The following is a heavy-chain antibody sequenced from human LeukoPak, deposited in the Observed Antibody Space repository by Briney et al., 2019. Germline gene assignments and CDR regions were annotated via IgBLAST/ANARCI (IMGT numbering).Heavy chain of an antibody. CDR1: GGSISSTTYY. Sequence: SETLSLTCTVSGGSISSTTYYWAWIRQPPGMGLEWIGSVYYGETTYYNPSLESRVTISVDTSKNQFSLRLNSVTAADTAVYYCARHEASYFYYYMDVWGAGTTVVVSS. J-gene: IGHJ6*03. CDR3: ARHEASYFYYYMDV. CDR2: VYYGETT. V-gene: IGHV4-39*01.